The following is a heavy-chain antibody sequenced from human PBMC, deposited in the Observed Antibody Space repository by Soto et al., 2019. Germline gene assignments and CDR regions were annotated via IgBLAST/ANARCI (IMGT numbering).Heavy chain of an antibody. CDR2: IYYSGST. J-gene: IGHJ6*03. CDR3: ARLRSPSQYYDFWSGPTNDEYYYYYMDV. Sequence: NPSETLSLTCTVSGGSISSYYWSWIRQPPGKGLEWIGYIYYSGSTNYNPSLKSRVTISVDTSKNQFSLKLSSVTAADTAVYYCARLRSPSQYYDFWSGPTNDEYYYYYMDVWGKGTTVTVSS. CDR1: GGSISSYY. D-gene: IGHD3-3*01. V-gene: IGHV4-59*08.